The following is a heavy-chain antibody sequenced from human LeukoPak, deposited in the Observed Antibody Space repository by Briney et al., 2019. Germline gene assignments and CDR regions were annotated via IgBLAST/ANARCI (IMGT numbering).Heavy chain of an antibody. D-gene: IGHD6-13*01. V-gene: IGHV4-34*01. CDR1: GGSFSGYY. J-gene: IGHJ5*02. Sequence: SETLSLTCAVYGGSFSGYYWSWIRQPPGKGLEWIGEINHSGSTNYNPSLKSRVTISVDTSKNQFSLKLSSVTAADTAVYYCARVAAAGRTGLNGFDPWGQGTLVTVSS. CDR3: ARVAAAGRTGLNGFDP. CDR2: INHSGST.